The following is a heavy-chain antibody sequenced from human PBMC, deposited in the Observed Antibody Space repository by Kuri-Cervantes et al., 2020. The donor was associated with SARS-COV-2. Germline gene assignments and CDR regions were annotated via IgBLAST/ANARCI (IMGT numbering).Heavy chain of an antibody. CDR1: GFAFKNTW. Sequence: GGSLRLSCAASGFAFKNTWMNWVRQAPGEGLEWVGRIKSQADGGTIDYAAPVKGRFTISRDDSKNTPFLVMNSLETEDTAVYYCTARANGFWGQGTLVTVSS. CDR3: TARANGF. D-gene: IGHD2-8*01. J-gene: IGHJ4*02. V-gene: IGHV3-15*07. CDR2: IKSQADGGTI.